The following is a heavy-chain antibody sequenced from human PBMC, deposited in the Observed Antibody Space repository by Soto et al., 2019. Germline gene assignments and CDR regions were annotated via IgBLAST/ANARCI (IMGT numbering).Heavy chain of an antibody. CDR1: GFTFSSCV. D-gene: IGHD6-13*01. J-gene: IGHJ4*02. CDR3: AKGLINGRWYAED. CDR2: ITDSGTGT. Sequence: EVHLLESGGGLVHPGESLRLSCGASGFTFSSCVMTWVRQAPGKGLEWVSGITDSGTGTYYADSVKGRFTISRDNSKNTMYLQMNNLRVEDTGVYYCAKGLINGRWYAEDWGQGTLVTVSS. V-gene: IGHV3-23*01.